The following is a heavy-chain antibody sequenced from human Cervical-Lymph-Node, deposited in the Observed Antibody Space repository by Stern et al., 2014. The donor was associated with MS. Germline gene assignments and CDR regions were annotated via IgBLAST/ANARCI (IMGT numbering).Heavy chain of an antibody. CDR1: GGTFSKFP. Sequence: QGQLVQYGAEVTKPGSSGKDSCKASGGTFSKFPSSWVRQAPGQGLEWMGGIFPVFGTPTYAQEFRGRVTITADVSTSTVYMELSSLRSDDTAVYYCALSSETSDRWYSLGYDLWGQGTLVTVSS. CDR2: IFPVFGTP. V-gene: IGHV1-69*01. J-gene: IGHJ5*02. D-gene: IGHD6-13*01. CDR3: ALSSETSDRWYSLGYDL.